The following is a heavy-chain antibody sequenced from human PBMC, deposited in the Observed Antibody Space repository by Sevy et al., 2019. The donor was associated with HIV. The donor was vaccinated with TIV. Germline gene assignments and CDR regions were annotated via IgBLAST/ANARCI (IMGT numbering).Heavy chain of an antibody. D-gene: IGHD6-19*01. J-gene: IGHJ5*02. V-gene: IGHV1-18*01. CDR1: GYTFTSYG. CDR2: ISAYNGNT. Sequence: ASVKVSCKASGYTFTSYGISWVRQAPGQGLEWMGWISAYNGNTNYAQKLQGRVTMTTDTSTSTAYMELRSLRSDDTAVYYCASGVAVAAKGNNWFDPWGQGTLVTVSS. CDR3: ASGVAVAAKGNNWFDP.